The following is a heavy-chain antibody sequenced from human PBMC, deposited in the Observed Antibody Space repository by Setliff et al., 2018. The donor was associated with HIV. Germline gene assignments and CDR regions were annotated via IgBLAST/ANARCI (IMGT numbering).Heavy chain of an antibody. V-gene: IGHV3-23*03. D-gene: IGHD1-1*01. Sequence: GGSLRLSCAASAFTFSSYAMTWVRQAPGKGLEWVSVIYSGGSTDHADSVKGRFTISRDNSKNTVYLQMTSLRAEDTAVYYCARSPGMFDYWGQGTPVTVSS. CDR3: ARSPGMFDY. J-gene: IGHJ4*02. CDR1: AFTFSSYA. CDR2: IYSGGST.